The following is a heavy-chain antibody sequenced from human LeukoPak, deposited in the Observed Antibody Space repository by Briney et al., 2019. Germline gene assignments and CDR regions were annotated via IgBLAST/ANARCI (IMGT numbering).Heavy chain of an antibody. CDR1: GFTFSSYG. J-gene: IGHJ4*02. CDR2: IWYDGSHK. D-gene: IGHD2-2*02. CDR3: ARGFYNGIGHHFEY. Sequence: GGSLRLSCAASGFTFSSYGMHWVRQAPGKGLEWVAVIWYDGSHKYYADSVKGRFTISRDNSKNTLSLQMNSLRAEDTAVYYCARGFYNGIGHHFEYWGQGTLVTVSS. V-gene: IGHV3-33*01.